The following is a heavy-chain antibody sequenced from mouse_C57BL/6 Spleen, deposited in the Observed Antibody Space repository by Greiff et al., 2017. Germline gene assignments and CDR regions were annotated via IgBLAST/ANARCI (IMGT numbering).Heavy chain of an antibody. D-gene: IGHD2-4*01. Sequence: VKLQESGAELVRPGTSVKVSCKASGYAFTNYLIEWVKQRPGQGLEWIGVINPGSGGTNYNEKFKGKATLTADKSSSTAYTQLSSLTSEDSAVYFCARTYYDYFDYWGQGTTLTVSS. J-gene: IGHJ2*01. CDR2: INPGSGGT. V-gene: IGHV1-54*01. CDR1: GYAFTNYL. CDR3: ARTYYDYFDY.